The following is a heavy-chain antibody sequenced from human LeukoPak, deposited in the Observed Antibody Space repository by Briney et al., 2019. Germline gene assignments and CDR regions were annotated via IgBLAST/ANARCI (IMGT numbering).Heavy chain of an antibody. J-gene: IGHJ4*02. CDR1: GFTFSSYS. CDR2: IGSSSSDI. CDR3: ARAPVEMATNDY. D-gene: IGHD5-24*01. V-gene: IGHV3-21*01. Sequence: GGSLRLSCAASGFTFSSYSMNWVRQAPGKGLEWVSSIGSSSSDIYYADSVKGRFTISRDNAKNSLYLQMNRLRAEETAVYYCARAPVEMATNDYWGQGTLVTVSS.